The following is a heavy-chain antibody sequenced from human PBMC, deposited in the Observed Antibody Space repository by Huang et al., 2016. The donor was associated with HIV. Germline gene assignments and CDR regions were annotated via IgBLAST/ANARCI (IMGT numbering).Heavy chain of an antibody. V-gene: IGHV3-30-3*01. J-gene: IGHJ3*02. CDR1: GFPFNNHA. CDR2: IQKDGSNN. D-gene: IGHD5-18*01. CDR3: ARAKDTWDAYDI. Sequence: QVQLVESGGGVVQPGRSLSLSCAASGFPFNNHAMHWVRQATGKGLDWVAVIQKDGSNNYYADSVKGRFTISRDSSKSTLFLHMTSLRTEDTAVYYCARAKDTWDAYDIWGQGTMVIVSS.